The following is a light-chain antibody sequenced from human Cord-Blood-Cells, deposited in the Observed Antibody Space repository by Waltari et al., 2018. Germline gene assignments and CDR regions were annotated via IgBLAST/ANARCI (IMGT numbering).Light chain of an antibody. V-gene: IGKV3-20*01. CDR3: QQYGSSPSIT. J-gene: IGKJ5*01. CDR1: QSVSSSY. CDR2: GAS. Sequence: EIVFTQSPPTLSISPGERATLSCRASQSVSSSYLAWYQQKPGDAPRLLIYGASSRATGIPDRFSGSGSGTDFTLTISRLVPEDFAVYYCQQYGSSPSITFGQGTRLEIK.